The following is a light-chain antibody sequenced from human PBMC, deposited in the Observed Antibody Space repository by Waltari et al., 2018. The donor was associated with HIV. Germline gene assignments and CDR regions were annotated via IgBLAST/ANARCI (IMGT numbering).Light chain of an antibody. CDR3: SSYTSSSTPHVV. CDR1: SSHVGGYTY. Sequence: QSALTQPASVSGSPGQSITISCTGTSSHVGGYTYVSWYQQHPGKAPQLMIYEVSNRTSGVSNRFSGSKSGNTASLTISGLQAEDEADYYCSSYTSSSTPHVVFGGGTKLTVL. V-gene: IGLV2-14*01. CDR2: EVS. J-gene: IGLJ2*01.